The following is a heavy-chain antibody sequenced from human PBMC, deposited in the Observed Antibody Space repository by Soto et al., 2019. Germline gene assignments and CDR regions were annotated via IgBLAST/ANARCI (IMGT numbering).Heavy chain of an antibody. V-gene: IGHV3-23*01. J-gene: IGHJ6*02. CDR1: GFTFSSYA. Sequence: EVQLLESGGGLVQPGGSLRLSCAASGFTFSSYAMSWVRQAPGKGLEWVSAISGSGGSTYYADSVKGRFTISRDNSKNTLYLQMNSLRSEDTAVYYCAKFNSVAYGMDVWGQGTTVTVSS. CDR2: ISGSGGST. D-gene: IGHD2-21*01. CDR3: AKFNSVAYGMDV.